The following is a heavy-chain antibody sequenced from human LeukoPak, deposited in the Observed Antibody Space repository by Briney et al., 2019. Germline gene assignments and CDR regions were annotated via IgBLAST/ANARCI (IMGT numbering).Heavy chain of an antibody. CDR2: ISNNGYST. Sequence: GGSLRLSCAASGFNLSDYYMTWIRQAPGKGLEWLSYISNNGYSTYYRDSVKGRFTISRDNAKNSLYLEMNSLTVEDTAVYYCARQMRTFDYWGRGTLVTVS. CDR3: ARQMRTFDY. CDR1: GFNLSDYY. J-gene: IGHJ4*02. V-gene: IGHV3-11*01.